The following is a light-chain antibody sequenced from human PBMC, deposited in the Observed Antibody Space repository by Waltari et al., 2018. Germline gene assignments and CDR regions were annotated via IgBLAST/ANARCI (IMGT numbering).Light chain of an antibody. Sequence: QSALTQPASVSGSLGQSITIYCTAPSSAVGGYNYVSWYQQHPGKAPKLMIYELTNRPSGVSNRFSGSKSGNTASLTISGLQAEDEADYYCKSYTSSSTLLFGGGTKLTVL. J-gene: IGLJ2*01. CDR2: ELT. CDR1: SSAVGGYNY. CDR3: KSYTSSSTLL. V-gene: IGLV2-14*01.